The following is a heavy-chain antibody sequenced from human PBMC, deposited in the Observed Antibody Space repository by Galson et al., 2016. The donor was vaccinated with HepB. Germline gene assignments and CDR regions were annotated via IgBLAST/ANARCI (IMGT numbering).Heavy chain of an antibody. CDR1: GYTFIGHW. J-gene: IGHJ5*02. CDR3: ARDHSFADSAWWFDP. Sequence: SVKVSCKASGYTFIGHWMHWVRQAPGQGLEWMGIINPRTGATGYAQNSQGRITLTSDTSANTVYMEMSSLRSEDTAVYYCARDHSFADSAWWFDPWGQGTLLIVSS. CDR2: INPRTGAT. V-gene: IGHV1-46*01. D-gene: IGHD3-3*01.